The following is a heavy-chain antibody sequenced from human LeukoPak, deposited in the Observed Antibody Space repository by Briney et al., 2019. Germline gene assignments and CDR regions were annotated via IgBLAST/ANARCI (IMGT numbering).Heavy chain of an antibody. CDR3: TTSRTATGEKNY. J-gene: IGHJ4*02. Sequence: GGSLRLSRAASGFSFSDAWISWVRQAPGEGLEWVGRIQSKTDGGTIDYAAPVKDRFTISRDDSKDTVYLQMNTLKTEDTAVYYCTTSRTATGEKNYWGQGTLVTVSS. V-gene: IGHV3-15*01. CDR1: GFSFSDAW. CDR2: IQSKTDGGTI. D-gene: IGHD7-27*01.